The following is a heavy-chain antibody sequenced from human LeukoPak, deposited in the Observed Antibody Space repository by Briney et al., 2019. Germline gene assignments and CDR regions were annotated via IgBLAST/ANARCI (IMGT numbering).Heavy chain of an antibody. D-gene: IGHD6-13*01. V-gene: IGHV1-18*01. J-gene: IGHJ6*02. CDR1: GYTFTSYG. CDR2: ISAYNGNT. CDR3: ARDRGYSSSWYYYYYYGMDV. Sequence: GASVKVSCKASGYTFTSYGISWVRQAPGQGLEWMGWISAYNGNTNYAQKLQGIVTMTTDTSTSTAYMELRSLRSDDTAVYYCARDRGYSSSWYYYYYYGMDVWGQGTTVTVSS.